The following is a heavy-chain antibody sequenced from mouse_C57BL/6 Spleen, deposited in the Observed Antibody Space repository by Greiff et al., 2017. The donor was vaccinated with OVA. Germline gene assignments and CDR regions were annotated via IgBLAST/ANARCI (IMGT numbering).Heavy chain of an antibody. V-gene: IGHV1-9*01. CDR2: ILPGSGST. Sequence: QVQLQQSGAELMKPGASVKLSCKATGYTFTGYWIEWVKQRPGHGLEWIGEILPGSGSTNSNEKFKGKATFTADTSSTTAYMQLSSLTTEDSAIYYCARWRNDYVDWYFDVWGTGTTVTVSS. D-gene: IGHD2-4*01. J-gene: IGHJ1*03. CDR3: ARWRNDYVDWYFDV. CDR1: GYTFTGYW.